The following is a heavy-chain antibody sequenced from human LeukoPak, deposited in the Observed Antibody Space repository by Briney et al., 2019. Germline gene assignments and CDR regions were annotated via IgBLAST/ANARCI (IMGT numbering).Heavy chain of an antibody. V-gene: IGHV1-2*02. J-gene: IGHJ5*02. CDR3: AREGGYYYDSSGYTNWFDP. D-gene: IGHD3-22*01. CDR2: INPNTGGT. CDR1: GYTLTAYY. Sequence: ASVKVSCKASGYTLTAYYMHWVRQAPGQGLEWMGWINPNTGGTNYAQKFQGRVTITTDESTSTAYMELSSLRSEDTAVYYCAREGGYYYDSSGYTNWFDPWGQGTLVTVSS.